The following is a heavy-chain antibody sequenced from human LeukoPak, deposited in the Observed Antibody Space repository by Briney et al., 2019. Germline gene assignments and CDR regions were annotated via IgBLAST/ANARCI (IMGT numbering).Heavy chain of an antibody. J-gene: IGHJ1*01. CDR3: ARESSGYYYESAKYFQH. CDR1: GYTFTSYG. CDR2: ISAYNGNT. D-gene: IGHD3-22*01. Sequence: GASVKVSCKASGYTFTSYGISWVRQAPGQGLEWMGWISAYNGNTNYAQKLQGRVTMTTDTSTSTAYMELRSLRSDDTAVYYCARESSGYYYESAKYFQHWGQGTLVTVSS. V-gene: IGHV1-18*01.